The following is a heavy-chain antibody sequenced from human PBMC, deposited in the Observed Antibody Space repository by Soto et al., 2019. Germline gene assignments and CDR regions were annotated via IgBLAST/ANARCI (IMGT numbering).Heavy chain of an antibody. D-gene: IGHD3-16*01. V-gene: IGHV3-30*18. J-gene: IGHJ6*02. CDR2: ISYDGSNK. CDR3: AKQRLKSYYYYGMDV. CDR1: GFTFSNYG. Sequence: GSLRLSCAASGFTFSNYGMHWVRQAPGKGLEWVAVISYDGSNKYYADSVKGRFTISRDNSKNTLYLQMNSLRAEDTAVYYCAKQRLKSYYYYGMDVWGQGTTVTVSS.